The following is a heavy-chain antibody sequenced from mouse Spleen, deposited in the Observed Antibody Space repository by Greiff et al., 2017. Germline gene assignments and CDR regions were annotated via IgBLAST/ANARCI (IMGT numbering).Heavy chain of an antibody. J-gene: IGHJ4*01. CDR1: GYAFSSYW. CDR3: ARGGYDRITMDMDY. V-gene: IGHV1-80*01. CDR2: IYPGDGDT. Sequence: VKLMESGAELVRPGSSVKISCKASGYAFSSYWMNWVKQRPGQGLEWIGQIYPGDGDTNYNGKFKGKATLTADKSSSTAYMQLSSLTSEDSAVYFCARGGYDRITMDMDYWGQGTSVTVSS. D-gene: IGHD1-1*02.